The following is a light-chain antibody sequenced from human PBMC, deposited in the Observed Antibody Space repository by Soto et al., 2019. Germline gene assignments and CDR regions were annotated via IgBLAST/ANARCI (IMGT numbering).Light chain of an antibody. J-gene: IGKJ2*01. Sequence: EIALTQSPATLSLSPGERASLSCRASQSVSNSYLAWYQQKPGQAPRLLVFGASNMATDIPDRFSGSGSGTDFPLAVTRLEPEDSAVYYCQPYDTSPRGVGQGTKLEIK. V-gene: IGKV3-20*01. CDR1: QSVSNSY. CDR2: GAS. CDR3: QPYDTSPRG.